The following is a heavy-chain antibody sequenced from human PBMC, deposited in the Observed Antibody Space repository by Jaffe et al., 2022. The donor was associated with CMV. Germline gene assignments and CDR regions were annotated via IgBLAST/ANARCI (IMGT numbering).Heavy chain of an antibody. CDR1: GGSISSSSYY. V-gene: IGHV4-39*01. D-gene: IGHD5-12*01. CDR3: ARRKGGYNYDAFDI. CDR2: IYYSGST. J-gene: IGHJ3*02. Sequence: QLQLQESGPGLVKPSETLSLTCTVSGGSISSSSYYWGWIRQPPGKGLEWIGSIYYSGSTYYNPSLKSRVTISVDTSKNQFSLKLSSVTAADTAVYYCARRKGGYNYDAFDIWGQGTMVTVSS.